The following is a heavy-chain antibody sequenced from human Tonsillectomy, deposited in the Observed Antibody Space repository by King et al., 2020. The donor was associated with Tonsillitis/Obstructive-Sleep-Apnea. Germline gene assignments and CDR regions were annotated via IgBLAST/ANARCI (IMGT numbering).Heavy chain of an antibody. CDR1: GHSIRSSSYY. J-gene: IGHJ4*02. CDR3: ARHVRDGYGTNFDY. CDR2: IYYTGST. D-gene: IGHD5-24*01. Sequence: QLQESGPGLVKPSETLSLTCTVSGHSIRSSSYYWGWIRQPPGKGLEWIGPIYYTGSTYYNPSLKSRVTISVDTSKNHFSLKLSSVTAADTAVYYCARHVRDGYGTNFDYWGQGTLVTVSS. V-gene: IGHV4-39*01.